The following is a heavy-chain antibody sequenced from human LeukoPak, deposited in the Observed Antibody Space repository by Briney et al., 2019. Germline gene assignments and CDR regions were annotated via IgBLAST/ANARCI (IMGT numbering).Heavy chain of an antibody. CDR2: ISYDGSTE. V-gene: IGHV3-30*04. D-gene: IGHD2-2*03. J-gene: IGHJ5*02. CDR1: GISFSRYA. CDR3: ARDGYCGSASCYGWFDP. Sequence: PGGSPRLSCAASGISFSRYAMHWVRQAPGKGLEWVAVISYDGSTEYYADSVKGRFTISRDNSKNTLYVQMNSLGPDDTAVYYCARDGYCGSASCYGWFDPWGQGTLVTVSS.